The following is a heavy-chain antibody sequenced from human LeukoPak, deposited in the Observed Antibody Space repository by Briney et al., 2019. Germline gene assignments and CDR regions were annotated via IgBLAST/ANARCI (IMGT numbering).Heavy chain of an antibody. Sequence: SETLSLTCTVSGGSISGYYWTWIRQPPGKGLECIGYIYYSGSTNYNPSLKSRVTISLDTSKNQFSLKLSSVTAADTAVYYCAKGRGGRSTDWDYWGQGTLVTVSS. V-gene: IGHV4-59*01. CDR2: IYYSGST. D-gene: IGHD3-16*01. CDR1: GGSISGYY. J-gene: IGHJ4*02. CDR3: AKGRGGRSTDWDY.